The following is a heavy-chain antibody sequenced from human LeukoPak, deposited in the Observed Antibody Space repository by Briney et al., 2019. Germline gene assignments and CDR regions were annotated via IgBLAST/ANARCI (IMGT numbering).Heavy chain of an antibody. V-gene: IGHV4-39*07. D-gene: IGHD1-26*01. CDR2: IYYSGST. J-gene: IGHJ3*02. CDR1: GGSISSSSYY. CDR3: ARDLDSGSFYAFDI. Sequence: SETLSLTCTVSGGSISSSSYYWGWIRQPPGTGLEWLGSIYYSGSTYYNPSLKSRVTISVDTSKNQFSLKLSSVTAADTAVYYCARDLDSGSFYAFDIWGQGTMVTVSS.